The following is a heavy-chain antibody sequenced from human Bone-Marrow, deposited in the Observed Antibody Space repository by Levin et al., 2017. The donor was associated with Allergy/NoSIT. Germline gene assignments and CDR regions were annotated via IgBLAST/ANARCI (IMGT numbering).Heavy chain of an antibody. Sequence: LRLSCAISGDSVSSNSAAWNWIRQSPLGGLEWLGRTYYRSQWHQDYADSLEGRIIINSDTSKNQFSLHLNSVTPDDTAVYYCARDRDFDLLTGFSQFYFDYWGQGTLVTVSS. D-gene: IGHD3-9*01. V-gene: IGHV6-1*01. J-gene: IGHJ4*02. CDR3: ARDRDFDLLTGFSQFYFDY. CDR1: GDSVSSNSAA. CDR2: TYYRSQWHQ.